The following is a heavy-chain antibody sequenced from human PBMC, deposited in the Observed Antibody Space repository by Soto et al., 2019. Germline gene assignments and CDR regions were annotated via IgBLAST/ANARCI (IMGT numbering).Heavy chain of an antibody. Sequence: QVQLVESGGGAVQPGESLRLSCVASGFDFTYYAMHWVRQAPGKGLESVAVMSSDGSKIHHTDSVKGRFTISRDNSKNTLNLQMNSLGKEDTAVYFCAKDEGVGGTRGRFDYWGQGTLVSVSS. V-gene: IGHV3-30*18. J-gene: IGHJ4*02. CDR3: AKDEGVGGTRGRFDY. CDR2: MSSDGSKI. CDR1: GFDFTYYA. D-gene: IGHD1-26*01.